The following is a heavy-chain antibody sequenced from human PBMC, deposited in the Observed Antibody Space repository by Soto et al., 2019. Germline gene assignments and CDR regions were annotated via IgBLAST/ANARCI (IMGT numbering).Heavy chain of an antibody. J-gene: IGHJ5*01. CDR1: GGAIISGDYS. D-gene: IGHD3-9*01. CDR3: VRIRRIQVWLGWVDS. V-gene: IGHV4-30-4*01. Sequence: SETLSLTCTVSGGAIISGDYSSWIRQPPGKGLEWIGHIYHTGNTYYNPSLGSRVTMSVDTSRNQFSLKLSSVTAADTAIYYCVRIRRIQVWLGWVDSWGQGTLVTVSS. CDR2: IYHTGNT.